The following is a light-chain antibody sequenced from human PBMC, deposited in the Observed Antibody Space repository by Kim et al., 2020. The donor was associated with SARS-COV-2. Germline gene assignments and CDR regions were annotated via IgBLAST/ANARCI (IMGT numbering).Light chain of an antibody. V-gene: IGKV3-11*01. Sequence: EIVLTQSPATLSLSPGERATLSCSTSQSVNNYLAWFQQKPGQAPRLLIYDVSDRATDIPARFSGSGSGTEFTLSISSLETEDLAVYYCQYRRTFGQGTKVDIK. CDR2: DVS. CDR1: QSVNNY. J-gene: IGKJ1*01. CDR3: QYRRT.